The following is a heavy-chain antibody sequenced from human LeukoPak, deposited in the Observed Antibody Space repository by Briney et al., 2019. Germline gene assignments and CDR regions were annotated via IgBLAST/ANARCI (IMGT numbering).Heavy chain of an antibody. Sequence: SETLSLTCTVSGGSISSYYWSWIRQPPGKGLEWIGYIYYSGSTNYNPSLKSRVTISVDTSKNQCSLKLSSVTAADWAVYYCARVAHPADTNINYWGEGTLVTVSS. CDR2: IYYSGST. J-gene: IGHJ4*02. V-gene: IGHV4-59*01. CDR1: GGSISSYY. D-gene: IGHD2-21*02. CDR3: ARVAHPADTNINY.